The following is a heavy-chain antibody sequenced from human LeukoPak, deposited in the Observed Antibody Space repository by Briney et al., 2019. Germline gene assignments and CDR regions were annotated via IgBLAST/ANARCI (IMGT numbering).Heavy chain of an antibody. CDR3: ARIQTYYDSSGYYTPGVD. CDR2: IKQDGSEK. J-gene: IGHJ4*02. D-gene: IGHD3-22*01. Sequence: SGGSLRLSCAASGFTFSRYWMSWVRQAPGKGLEWVANIKQDGSEKYYVDSVKGRFTISRDSAKNSLYLQMNSLRAEDTAIYYCARIQTYYDSSGYYTPGVDWGQGTLVTVSS. V-gene: IGHV3-7*01. CDR1: GFTFSRYW.